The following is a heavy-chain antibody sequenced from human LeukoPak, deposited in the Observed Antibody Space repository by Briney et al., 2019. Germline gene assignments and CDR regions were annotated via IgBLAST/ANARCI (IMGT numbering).Heavy chain of an antibody. CDR2: IYYSGNT. Sequence: SETLSLTCTVSGGTISNSNYYWGWIRQSPGKGLEWNGSIYYSGNTYYNPSLKGRVTISVDTSENQFSLILSSVTAADTAVYYCARTILPRWWFDPWGQGTLVIVSS. V-gene: IGHV4-39*01. J-gene: IGHJ5*02. CDR1: GGTISNSNYY. CDR3: ARTILPRWWFDP. D-gene: IGHD2-21*01.